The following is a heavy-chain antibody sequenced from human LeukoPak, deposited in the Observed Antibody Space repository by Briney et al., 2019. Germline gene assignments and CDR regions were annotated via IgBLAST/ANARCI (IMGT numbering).Heavy chain of an antibody. V-gene: IGHV4-59*01. CDR2: IYYSGST. J-gene: IGHJ6*03. D-gene: IGHD3-22*01. Sequence: SETLSLTCTVSGGSISSYYWSWIRQPPGKGLEWIGYIYYSGSTNYNPSLKSRVTISVDTSKNQFSLKLSSVTAADTAVYYCARGHYSSDYYGYYYYYMDVWGKGTTVTVSS. CDR3: ARGHYSSDYYGYYYYYMDV. CDR1: GGSISSYY.